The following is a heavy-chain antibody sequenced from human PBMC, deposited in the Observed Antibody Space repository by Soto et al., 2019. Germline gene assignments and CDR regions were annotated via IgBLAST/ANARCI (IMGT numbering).Heavy chain of an antibody. CDR2: INPSGGST. CDR3: GRSDYYDSSGYLDY. Sequence: ASVKVSCKASGYTFTSYYMDGVRQARGQGLEWVGIINPSGGSTSYAQKFQGRVTMTRDTSTSTVYMELSSLRSDDTAVYSCGRSDYYDSSGYLDYWGRGTLVTVSS. J-gene: IGHJ4*02. V-gene: IGHV1-46*01. D-gene: IGHD3-22*01. CDR1: GYTFTSYY.